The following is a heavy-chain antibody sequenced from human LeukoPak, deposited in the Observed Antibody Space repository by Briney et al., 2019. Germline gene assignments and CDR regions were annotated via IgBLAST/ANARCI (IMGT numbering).Heavy chain of an antibody. J-gene: IGHJ4*02. V-gene: IGHV1-18*01. D-gene: IGHD3-10*01. CDR1: GYTFTSYG. CDR2: ISGYNGNT. Sequence: ASVKVSCKASGYTFTSYGISWVRQAPGQGLEWMGWISGYNGNTNYAQKFQGRVTMTTDTSTSTADMELTSLRSDDTAVYYCARDYGSGSDRLDYWGQGTLVTVSS. CDR3: ARDYGSGSDRLDY.